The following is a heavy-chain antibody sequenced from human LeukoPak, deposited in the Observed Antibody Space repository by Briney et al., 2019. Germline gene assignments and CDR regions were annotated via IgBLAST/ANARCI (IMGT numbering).Heavy chain of an antibody. Sequence: SETLSLTCTVSGVSISSHYWSWLRQPPGKGLEWLGYIYYSGSTNYNPSLKSRVTISVDTSKNQFSLKLSSVTAADTAVYYCARADWGSGYYHRPFDYWGQGTLVTVSS. D-gene: IGHD3-22*01. CDR3: ARADWGSGYYHRPFDY. V-gene: IGHV4-59*11. CDR1: GVSISSHY. CDR2: IYYSGST. J-gene: IGHJ4*02.